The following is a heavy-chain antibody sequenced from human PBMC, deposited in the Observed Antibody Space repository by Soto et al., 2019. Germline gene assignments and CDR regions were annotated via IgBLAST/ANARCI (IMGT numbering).Heavy chain of an antibody. CDR1: GGSFSGYY. Sequence: SETLSLTCAVYGGSFSGYYWSWIRQPPGKGLEWIGEINHSGSTNYNPSLKSRVTISVDTSKNQFSLKLSSVTAADTAVYYCARGRDIVVVPAARERNWFEPWGQGTLVTVSS. D-gene: IGHD2-2*01. CDR2: INHSGST. J-gene: IGHJ5*02. CDR3: ARGRDIVVVPAARERNWFEP. V-gene: IGHV4-34*01.